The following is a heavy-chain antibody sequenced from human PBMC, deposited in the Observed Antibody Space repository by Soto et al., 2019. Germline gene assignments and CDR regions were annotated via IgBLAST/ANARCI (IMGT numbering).Heavy chain of an antibody. CDR1: GYSISSGYY. V-gene: IGHV4-38-2*02. D-gene: IGHD6-13*01. J-gene: IGHJ5*02. CDR2: IYHSGST. Sequence: ASETLSLTCGVSGYSISSGYYWGWIRQPPGKGLEWIGGIYHSGSTLYNPSLQSRVTISVDTSKNQFSLKLNSVTAADTAVYYCAREDSRTFDPWGQGTLVTVSS. CDR3: AREDSRTFDP.